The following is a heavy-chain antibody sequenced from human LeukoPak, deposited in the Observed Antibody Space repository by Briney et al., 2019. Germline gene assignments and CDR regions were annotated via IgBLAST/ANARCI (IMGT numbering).Heavy chain of an antibody. Sequence: SQTLSLTCTVSGGSISSGAYYWTWIRQHPGNGLEWIGYIYYSGNTYYSPSLKSRVTISVDTSKNQFSLKLSSVTAADTAVYYCARVSGGGNCLDYWGQGTLVTVSS. V-gene: IGHV4-31*03. CDR2: IYYSGNT. J-gene: IGHJ4*02. CDR3: ARVSGGGNCLDY. D-gene: IGHD2-15*01. CDR1: GGSISSGAYY.